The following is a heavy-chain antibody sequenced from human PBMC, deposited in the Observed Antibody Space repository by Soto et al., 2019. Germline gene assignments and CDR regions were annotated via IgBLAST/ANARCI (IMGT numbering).Heavy chain of an antibody. CDR1: GFTFSSYA. J-gene: IGHJ4*02. V-gene: IGHV3-23*01. Sequence: PGGSHRISCAASGFTFSSYARSWDRQAPGKGLEWVPAISGSGGSTYYADSVKGRFTISRDNSKNTLYLQMNSLRAEDTAVYYCAKGGPYSYGSGAFDYWGQGTLVTVSS. CDR2: ISGSGGST. CDR3: AKGGPYSYGSGAFDY. D-gene: IGHD5-18*01.